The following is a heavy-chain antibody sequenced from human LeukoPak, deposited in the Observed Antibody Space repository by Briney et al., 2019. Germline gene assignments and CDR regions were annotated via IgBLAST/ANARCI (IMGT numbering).Heavy chain of an antibody. CDR1: GFTFSSYG. Sequence: GGSLRLSCAASGFTFSSYGMHWVRQAPGKGLEWVAVIWYDGSNKYYADSVKGRFTISRDNSKNTLYLQMNSLRAEDTAVYYCARETYYYDSSGYYSHYYFDYWGQETLVTVSS. J-gene: IGHJ4*02. CDR3: ARETYYYDSSGYYSHYYFDY. D-gene: IGHD3-22*01. CDR2: IWYDGSNK. V-gene: IGHV3-33*01.